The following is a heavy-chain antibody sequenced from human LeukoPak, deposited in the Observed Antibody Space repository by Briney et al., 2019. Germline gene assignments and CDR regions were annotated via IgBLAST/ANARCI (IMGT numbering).Heavy chain of an antibody. Sequence: SVKVSCKASGGTFSSYAISWVRQAPGQGLEWMGRIIPIFGTANYAQKFQGRVTITTDESTSTAYMELSSLRSEDTAVYYCARSRRDGYNLQAFDTWGQGTMVTVSS. D-gene: IGHD5-24*01. CDR3: ARSRRDGYNLQAFDT. CDR2: IIPIFGTA. J-gene: IGHJ3*02. V-gene: IGHV1-69*05. CDR1: GGTFSSYA.